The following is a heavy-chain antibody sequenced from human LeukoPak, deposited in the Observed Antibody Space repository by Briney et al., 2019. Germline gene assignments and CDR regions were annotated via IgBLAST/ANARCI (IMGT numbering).Heavy chain of an antibody. CDR2: IWYDGTNI. D-gene: IGHD3-16*01. V-gene: IGHV3-33*01. CDR3: AIARNNYDSWSYAALDY. CDR1: GFTFSSYG. Sequence: GGSLRLSCAASGFTFSSYGMHWVRQAPGKGLEWLAVIWYDGTNIYYADSVKGRFAISRDNSKNTLYLQMNSLRAEDTAVYYCAIARNNYDSWSYAALDYWGRGTVVSVSS. J-gene: IGHJ4*02.